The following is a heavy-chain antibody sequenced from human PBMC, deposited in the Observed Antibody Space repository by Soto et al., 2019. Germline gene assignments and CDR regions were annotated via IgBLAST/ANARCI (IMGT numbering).Heavy chain of an antibody. J-gene: IGHJ4*02. D-gene: IGHD6-13*01. CDR3: AKDGLSDSPSAIDY. Sequence: GGSLRLSCAASEFMFSRSGMTWVRQAPGMRLESVAGIGGSGRNTYYADSVKGRFTISRDNSKNTLFLQMNSLRDEDTAIYYCAKDGLSDSPSAIDYWGQGTRVTVSS. CDR2: IGGSGRNT. CDR1: EFMFSRSG. V-gene: IGHV3-23*01.